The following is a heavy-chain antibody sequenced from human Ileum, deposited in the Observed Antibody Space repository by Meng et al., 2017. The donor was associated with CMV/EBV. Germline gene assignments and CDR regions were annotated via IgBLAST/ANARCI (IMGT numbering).Heavy chain of an antibody. CDR2: IYTGGST. V-gene: IGHV3-53*01. CDR3: AREGPPYGSDL. D-gene: IGHD3-10*01. J-gene: IGHJ5*02. CDR1: GFTVSSNY. Sequence: GGSLRLSCAVSGFTVSSNYMIWVRQAPGKGLEWVSVIYTGGSTYYADSVKGRFTISRDTSKNTMYLQMNSLRADDTAGYYCAREGPPYGSDLWGQGTLVTVSS.